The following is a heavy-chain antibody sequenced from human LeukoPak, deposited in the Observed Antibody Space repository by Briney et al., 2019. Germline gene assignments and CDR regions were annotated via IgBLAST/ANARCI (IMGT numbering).Heavy chain of an antibody. CDR1: GYTFTGYY. CDR2: INPNSGGT. CDR3: ARVDSRLYYYYMDV. V-gene: IGHV1-2*02. D-gene: IGHD2-21*01. Sequence: ASVKVSCKASGYTFTGYYMHWVRQAPGQGLEWMGWINPNSGGTNYAQKFQGRVTMTRDTSISTAYMELSRLRSEDTAVYYCARVDSRLYYYYMDVWGKGTTVTISS. J-gene: IGHJ6*03.